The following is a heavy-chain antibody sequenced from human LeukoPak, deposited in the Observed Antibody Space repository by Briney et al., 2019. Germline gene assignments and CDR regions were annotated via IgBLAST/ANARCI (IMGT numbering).Heavy chain of an antibody. CDR1: GFTFSSYA. Sequence: GGSLRLSCAASGFTFSSYAMSGVRQAPGKGLEWVSPISGSGGSTYYADSVKGRFTISRDNSKNTLYLQMNSLRAEDTAVYYCAVGSSPFGDYFDYWGQGTLVTVSS. J-gene: IGHJ4*02. V-gene: IGHV3-23*01. CDR3: AVGSSPFGDYFDY. CDR2: ISGSGGST. D-gene: IGHD6-6*01.